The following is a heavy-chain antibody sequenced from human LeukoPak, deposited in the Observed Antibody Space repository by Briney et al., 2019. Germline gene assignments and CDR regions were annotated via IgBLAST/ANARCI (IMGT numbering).Heavy chain of an antibody. J-gene: IGHJ4*02. CDR1: GYTFTGYY. D-gene: IGHD2-21*02. CDR2: INPNSGGT. CDR3: ARSRLLSLYFDY. V-gene: IGHV1-2*02. Sequence: ASVKVSCKASGYTFTGYYMHWVRQAPGQGPEWRGWINPNSGGTNYAQKFQGRVTMTRDTSISTAYMELSRLRSDDTAVYYCARSRLLSLYFDYWGQGTLVTVSS.